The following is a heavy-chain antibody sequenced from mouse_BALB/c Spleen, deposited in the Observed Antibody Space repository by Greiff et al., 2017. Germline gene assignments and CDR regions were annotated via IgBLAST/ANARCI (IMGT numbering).Heavy chain of an antibody. V-gene: IGHV2-9*02. J-gene: IGHJ3*01. CDR2: IWAGGST. D-gene: IGHD3-2*01. CDR3: ARDGPRQLGHAWFAY. Sequence: VMLVESGPGLVAPSQSLSITCTVSGFSLTSYGVHWVRQPPGKGLEWLGVIWAGGSTNYNSALMSRLSISKDNSKSQVFLKMNSLQTDDTAMYYCARDGPRQLGHAWFAYWGQGTLVTVSA. CDR1: GFSLTSYG.